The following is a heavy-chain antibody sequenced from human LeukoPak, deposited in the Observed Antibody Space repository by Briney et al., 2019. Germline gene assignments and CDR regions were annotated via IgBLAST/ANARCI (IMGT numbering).Heavy chain of an antibody. V-gene: IGHV5-51*01. Sequence: GESLKISCKASGYSFTNYWIGWVRQMPGKGLEWMGIIYPGDSDTRYSPSFQGQVTISADKSISTAYLQWSSLKASDTAMYYCARRPHSSGWSYYFDYWGQGTLVTVSS. J-gene: IGHJ4*02. CDR1: GYSFTNYW. CDR2: IYPGDSDT. D-gene: IGHD6-19*01. CDR3: ARRPHSSGWSYYFDY.